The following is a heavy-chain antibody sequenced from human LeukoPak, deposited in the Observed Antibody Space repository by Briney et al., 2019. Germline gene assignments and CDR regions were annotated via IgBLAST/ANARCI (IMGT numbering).Heavy chain of an antibody. V-gene: IGHV3-48*01. Sequence: SVEGRFTISRDNAKNSLYLQINSLRAEDTAVYYCARDLAAGRYYFDYWGQGTLVTVSS. CDR3: ARDLAAGRYYFDY. D-gene: IGHD3-10*01. J-gene: IGHJ4*02.